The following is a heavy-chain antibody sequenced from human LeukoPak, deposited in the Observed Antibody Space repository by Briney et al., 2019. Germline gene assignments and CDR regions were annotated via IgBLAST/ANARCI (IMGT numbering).Heavy chain of an antibody. CDR1: GFTFTSFW. CDR2: INRDGTKT. Sequence: PGGSLKLSCAASGFTFTSFWMTWVRQSPGKGLEGVANINRDGTKTTYVASVKGRFTISRDNAKNSLFLHMSSLRAEATAVYYCATAPAAADSSWGQGTLVAVSS. J-gene: IGHJ5*02. V-gene: IGHV3-7*01. CDR3: ATAPAAADSS. D-gene: IGHD3-3*01.